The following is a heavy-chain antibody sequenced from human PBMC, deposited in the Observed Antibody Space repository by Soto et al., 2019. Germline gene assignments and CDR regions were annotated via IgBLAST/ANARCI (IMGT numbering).Heavy chain of an antibody. D-gene: IGHD3-10*01. J-gene: IGHJ6*02. CDR1: GESFSGYY. Sequence: QVQLRQWGAGLLKPSETLSLGCAVYGESFSGYYWNWIRQPPGKGLEWIGEITDSGSANYKPSLASRVTISVDTSKKQFSLRLNSVTAADAAVYYCARRRRGITMVRGTYAMDVWGQGTTVTVSS. CDR2: ITDSGSA. V-gene: IGHV4-34*01. CDR3: ARRRRGITMVRGTYAMDV.